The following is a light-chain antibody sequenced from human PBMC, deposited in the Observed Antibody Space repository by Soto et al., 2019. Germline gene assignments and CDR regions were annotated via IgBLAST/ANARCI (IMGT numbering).Light chain of an antibody. CDR2: SNN. Sequence: QSALTQPPSASGTPGQRVTISCSGSSSNIGSNTVSWYQQLPGTAPKLLIYSNNRRPSGVPDRFSGSKSGTSASLAISGLQSEDEADYYCAAWDDSLNGVVFGGGTKVTVL. CDR1: SSNIGSNT. V-gene: IGLV1-44*01. CDR3: AAWDDSLNGVV. J-gene: IGLJ2*01.